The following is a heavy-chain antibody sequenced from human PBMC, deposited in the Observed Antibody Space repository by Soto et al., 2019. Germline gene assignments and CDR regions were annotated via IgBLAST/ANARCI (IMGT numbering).Heavy chain of an antibody. CDR3: GRSLGLYDSSGYYFYFDY. J-gene: IGHJ4*02. V-gene: IGHV1-2*04. CDR1: GYTFTGYY. CDR2: INPNSGGT. D-gene: IGHD3-22*01. Sequence: ASVKVSCKASGYTFTGYYMHWVRQAPGQGLEWMGWINPNSGGTNYAQKFQGWVTMTRDTSISTAYMELSRLRSDDTAVYYCGRSLGLYDSSGYYFYFDYWGQGTLVTVSS.